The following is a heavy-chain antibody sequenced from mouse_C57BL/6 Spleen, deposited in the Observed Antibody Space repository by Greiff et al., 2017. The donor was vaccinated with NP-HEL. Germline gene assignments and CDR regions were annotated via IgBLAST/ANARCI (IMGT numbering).Heavy chain of an antibody. D-gene: IGHD2-3*01. CDR1: GFTFSSYG. CDR3: ARQGWLEDAMDY. V-gene: IGHV5-6*01. CDR2: ISSGGSYT. Sequence: EVMLVESGGDLVKPGGSLKLSCAASGFTFSSYGMSWVRQTPDKRLEWVATISSGGSYTYYPDSVKGRFTISRDNAKNTLYLQMSSLKSEDTAMYYCARQGWLEDAMDYWGQGTSVTVSS. J-gene: IGHJ4*01.